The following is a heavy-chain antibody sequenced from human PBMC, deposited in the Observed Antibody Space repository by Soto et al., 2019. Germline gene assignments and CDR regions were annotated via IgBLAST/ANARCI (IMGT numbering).Heavy chain of an antibody. CDR1: GFSVSTTGVG. V-gene: IGHV2-5*02. J-gene: IGHJ4*02. CDR2: VYWDDDK. D-gene: IGHD1-20*01. Sequence: QITLKESGPTLVKPTETLTLTCNFSGFSVSTTGVGVGWIRQAPGKALEWLVFVYWDDDKRYSPSLRSRLTITKDTSKNQVVLTMSYMEPVDRGTYYCARRRQSHRNWNAGDCDFWGQGILVTVSS. CDR3: ARRRQSHRNWNAGDCDF.